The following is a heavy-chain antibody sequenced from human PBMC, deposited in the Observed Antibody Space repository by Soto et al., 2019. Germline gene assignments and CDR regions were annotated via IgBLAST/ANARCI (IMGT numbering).Heavy chain of an antibody. Sequence: PSETLSLTCTVSCASISGFYWSWIRKSSGKGLEWIGSIYATGTTDYNPSLKSRIMMSVDTSKKQFSLKLRSVTAADTAVYYCVRGGTKTLRDWFDPWGQGLSVTVSS. CDR1: CASISGFY. V-gene: IGHV4-4*07. J-gene: IGHJ5*02. CDR2: IYATGTT. CDR3: VRGGTKTLRDWFDP. D-gene: IGHD1-1*01.